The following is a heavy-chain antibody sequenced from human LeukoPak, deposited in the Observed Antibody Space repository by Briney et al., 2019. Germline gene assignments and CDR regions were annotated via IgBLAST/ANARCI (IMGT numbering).Heavy chain of an antibody. CDR2: ISSGGSAI. Sequence: GGSLRLSCAASGFTFSSYEMNWVRQAPGKGLECVSYISSGGSAIYYADSVKGRFTISRDNAKNSLYLQMNSLRDEDTAVYYCARTRPSFTVIVVVPLDYWGQGTLVTVSS. J-gene: IGHJ4*02. CDR1: GFTFSSYE. V-gene: IGHV3-48*03. CDR3: ARTRPSFTVIVVVPLDY. D-gene: IGHD3-22*01.